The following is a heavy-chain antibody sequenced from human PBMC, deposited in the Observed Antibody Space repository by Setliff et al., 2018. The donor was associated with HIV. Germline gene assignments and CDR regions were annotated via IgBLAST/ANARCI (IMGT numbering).Heavy chain of an antibody. J-gene: IGHJ4*02. V-gene: IGHV1-69*02. D-gene: IGHD3-22*01. CDR2: IIPILGIA. CDR3: ARSIKYYYDSSGYYNLDY. CDR1: GGTFSSYT. Sequence: SVKVSCKASGGTFSSYTISWVRQAPGQGLKWMGRIIPILGIANYAQKFQGRVTITADKSTSTAYMELSSLRSEDTAVYYCARSIKYYYDSSGYYNLDYWGLGTLVTVSS.